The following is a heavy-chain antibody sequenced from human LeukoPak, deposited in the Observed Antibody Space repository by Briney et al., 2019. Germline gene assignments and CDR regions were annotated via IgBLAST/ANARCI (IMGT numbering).Heavy chain of an antibody. J-gene: IGHJ4*02. D-gene: IGHD6-19*01. CDR1: GFTFSSYA. CDR2: IRYDGSNK. Sequence: GGSLRLSCAASGFTFSSYAMSWVRQAPGKGLEWVAFIRYDGSNKYYADSVKGRFTISRDKTKNTLYLQMNSLRAEDTAVYYCAKDGLPPAVAGTSLDYWGQGTLVTVSS. CDR3: AKDGLPPAVAGTSLDY. V-gene: IGHV3-30*02.